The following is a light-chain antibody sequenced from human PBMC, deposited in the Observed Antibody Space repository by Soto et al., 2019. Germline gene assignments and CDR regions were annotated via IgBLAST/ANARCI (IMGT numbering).Light chain of an antibody. CDR3: QQYYYWPANS. V-gene: IGKV3-15*01. J-gene: IGKJ2*03. CDR2: GAS. CDR1: QNIDNN. Sequence: EIVMTQSPATLSVSPGERATLSCRASQNIDNNLAWYQQKLGQTPRLLIYGASTRATGAPARFIGSGSGTDFTLTISSLQSEDFAVYYCQQYYYWPANSFGQGTKLEIK.